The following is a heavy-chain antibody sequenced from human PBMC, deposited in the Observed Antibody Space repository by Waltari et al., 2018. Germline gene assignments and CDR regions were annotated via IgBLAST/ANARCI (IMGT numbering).Heavy chain of an antibody. CDR2: IKPDGSEQ. D-gene: IGHD3-3*01. CDR3: VRDFWSRSYNHHGLDV. Sequence: SCAASGFTFSSIWMTWVRQAPGMGPEWVAIIKPDGSEQYYVDSVKGRFTTSRDNAKNSWYLQLNSLRAEDTAVYYCVRDFWSRSYNHHGLDVWGRGTTVTVSS. V-gene: IGHV3-7*01. CDR1: GFTFSSIW. J-gene: IGHJ6*02.